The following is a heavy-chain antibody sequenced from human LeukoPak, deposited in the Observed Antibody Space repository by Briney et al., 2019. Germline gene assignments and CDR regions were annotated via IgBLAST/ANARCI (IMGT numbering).Heavy chain of an antibody. CDR2: ISSSSSYI. CDR3: ASLKVSSGYHTYYIDY. Sequence: GGSLRLSCAASGFTFSSYSMNWVRQAPGKGLEWVSSISSSSSYIYYADSVKGRFTISRDNAKNSLYLQINSQRAEDTAAYYGASLKVSSGYHTYYIDYWGQGTLVTVSS. CDR1: GFTFSSYS. J-gene: IGHJ4*02. D-gene: IGHD3-22*01. V-gene: IGHV3-21*01.